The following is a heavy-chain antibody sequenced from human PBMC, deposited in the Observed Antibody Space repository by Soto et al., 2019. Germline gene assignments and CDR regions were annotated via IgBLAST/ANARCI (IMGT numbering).Heavy chain of an antibody. D-gene: IGHD5-18*01. CDR2: ISTSGRTI. V-gene: IGHV3-11*01. CDR3: ARTVDTAMISYFFDY. Sequence: QVQLVESGGGLVKPGGSLRLSCAASGFTFSDYYMNWIRQAPGKGLEWVSYISTSGRTIYSADSVKGRFTVSRDNAKNSLYLQMNSLRAEDTAVYYCARTVDTAMISYFFDYWGQGTRVTVSS. CDR1: GFTFSDYY. J-gene: IGHJ4*02.